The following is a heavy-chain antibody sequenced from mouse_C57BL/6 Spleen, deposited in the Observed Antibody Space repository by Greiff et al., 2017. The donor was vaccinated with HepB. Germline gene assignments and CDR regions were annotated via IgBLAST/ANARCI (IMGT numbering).Heavy chain of an antibody. Sequence: VQLQQSGAELVKPGASVKLSCKASGYTFTSYWMHWVKQRPGQGLEWIGMIHPNSGSTNYNEKFKSKATLTVDKSSSTAYMQLSSLTSEDSAVYYCGVYYDYDEGYWYFDVWGTGTTVTVSS. D-gene: IGHD2-4*01. CDR1: GYTFTSYW. CDR2: IHPNSGST. J-gene: IGHJ1*03. CDR3: GVYYDYDEGYWYFDV. V-gene: IGHV1-64*01.